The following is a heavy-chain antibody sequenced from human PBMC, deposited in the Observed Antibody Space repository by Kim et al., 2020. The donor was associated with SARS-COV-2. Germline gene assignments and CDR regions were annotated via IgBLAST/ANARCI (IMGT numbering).Heavy chain of an antibody. J-gene: IGHJ6*03. V-gene: IGHV4-34*01. CDR2: INHSGST. Sequence: SETLSLTCAVYGGSFSDYYWSWIRQPPGKGLEWIGEINHSGSTNYNPSLKSRVTISVDTSKNQFSLKLSSVTAADTAVYYCARVGRFLEWLLSNHYYYYMDVWGKGTTVTVSS. CDR3: ARVGRFLEWLLSNHYYYYMDV. CDR1: GGSFSDYY. D-gene: IGHD3-3*01.